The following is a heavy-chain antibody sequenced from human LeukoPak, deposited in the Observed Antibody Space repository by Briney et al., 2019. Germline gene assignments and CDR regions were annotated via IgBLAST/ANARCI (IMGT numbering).Heavy chain of an antibody. V-gene: IGHV3-30-3*01. CDR1: GFTLSSYA. D-gene: IGHD3-3*01. J-gene: IGHJ5*02. Sequence: PGRSLRLSCAASGFTLSSYAMHWVRQAPGKGLEWVAVISHDGSNKYYADSVKGRFTISRDNSKNTLYLQMNSLRAEDTAVYYCARVSAPYYDFWSGFFDPWGQGTLVTVSS. CDR2: ISHDGSNK. CDR3: ARVSAPYYDFWSGFFDP.